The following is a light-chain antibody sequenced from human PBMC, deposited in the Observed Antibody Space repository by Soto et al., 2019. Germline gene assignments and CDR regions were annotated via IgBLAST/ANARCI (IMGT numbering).Light chain of an antibody. CDR1: SSDVGGYNY. CDR2: EVS. Sequence: QSVLTQPASVSGSPGQSITISCTGSSSDVGGYNYVSWYQQYPGRSPKLMIFEVSLRPAGVSNRFSGSKSGNTASLNISGLQSEDEADYYCTSSGGSPTYVFGTGTKVTVL. V-gene: IGLV2-14*01. J-gene: IGLJ1*01. CDR3: TSSGGSPTYV.